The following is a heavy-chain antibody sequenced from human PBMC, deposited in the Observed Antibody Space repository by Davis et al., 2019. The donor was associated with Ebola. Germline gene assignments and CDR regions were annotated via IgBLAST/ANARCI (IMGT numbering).Heavy chain of an antibody. J-gene: IGHJ5*02. D-gene: IGHD3-10*01. CDR1: GFTFSSYS. V-gene: IGHV3-21*01. CDR3: ARDLKGSYGSVNWFDP. CDR2: ISSSSSYI. Sequence: GGSLRLSCAASGFTFSSYSMNWVRQAPGKGLEWVSSISSSSSYIYYADSVKGRFTISRDNAKNSLYLQMNSLRAEDTAVYYCARDLKGSYGSVNWFDPWGQGTLVTVSS.